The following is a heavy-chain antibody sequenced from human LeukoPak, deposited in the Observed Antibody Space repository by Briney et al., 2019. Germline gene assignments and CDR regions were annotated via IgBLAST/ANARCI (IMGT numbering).Heavy chain of an antibody. CDR2: IISIGSTI. V-gene: IGHV3-11*01. Sequence: GGSLRLSCAASGFTFSDYYMSWVRQAPGKGLERASYIISIGSTIYYADSVKGRFTISRDNAKNSLYLQMYSLRAEDTAVYYCASRSRSPRGKDAFDIWGQGTMVTVSS. D-gene: IGHD6-19*01. CDR1: GFTFSDYY. CDR3: ASRSRSPRGKDAFDI. J-gene: IGHJ3*02.